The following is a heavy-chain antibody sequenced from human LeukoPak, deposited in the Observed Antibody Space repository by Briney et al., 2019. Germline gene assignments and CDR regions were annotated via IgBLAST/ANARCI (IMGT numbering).Heavy chain of an antibody. Sequence: PSETLSLTCTVSGGSISGYYWSWIRQPPGKALEGIGYISHRGGTKYNLSLKSRVTMSVDTSKNQFSLKLNSVIAADTAMYYCARGFEGVAGWFDPWGQGTLVTVSS. CDR1: GGSISGYY. V-gene: IGHV4-59*01. CDR3: ARGFEGVAGWFDP. J-gene: IGHJ5*02. CDR2: ISHRGGT. D-gene: IGHD3-16*01.